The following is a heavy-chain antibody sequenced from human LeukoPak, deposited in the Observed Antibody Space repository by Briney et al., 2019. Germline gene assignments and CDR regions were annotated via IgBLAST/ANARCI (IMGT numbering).Heavy chain of an antibody. CDR1: GGSISSYY. J-gene: IGHJ3*02. Sequence: SETLSLTCTVFGGSISSYYWSWIRQPPGKGLEWIGYIYYSGSTNYNPSLKSRVTISVDTSKNQFSLKLSSVTAADTAVYYCARRRYCSGGSCYPWYAFDIWGQGTMVTVSS. CDR2: IYYSGST. D-gene: IGHD2-15*01. CDR3: ARRRYCSGGSCYPWYAFDI. V-gene: IGHV4-59*08.